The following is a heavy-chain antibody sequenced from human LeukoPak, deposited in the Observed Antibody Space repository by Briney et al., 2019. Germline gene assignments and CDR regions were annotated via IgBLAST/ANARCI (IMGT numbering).Heavy chain of an antibody. D-gene: IGHD2-15*01. Sequence: RASVKVSCKASGYTFTSYDLNRVRQATGQGLEWMGWVSPNSGNTGYAQKFQGRVTMTRDTSISTVYMELSSLRSEDTAVYYCARGVGYCSGGNCYGVGSSDYWGQGTLVTVSS. CDR2: VSPNSGNT. J-gene: IGHJ4*02. V-gene: IGHV1-8*01. CDR3: ARGVGYCSGGNCYGVGSSDY. CDR1: GYTFTSYD.